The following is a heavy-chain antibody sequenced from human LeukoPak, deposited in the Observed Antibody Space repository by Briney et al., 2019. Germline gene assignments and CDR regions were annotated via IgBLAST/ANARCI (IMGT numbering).Heavy chain of an antibody. CDR2: IIPIFGTA. J-gene: IGHJ6*03. D-gene: IGHD1-14*01. Sequence: ASVKVSCKASGGTFSSYAISWVRQAPGQGLEWMGGIIPIFGTANYAQKFQGRVTITADESTSTAYMELSSLRSEDTAVYYCARSAPELGPGYYYVDVWGKGTTVTVSS. CDR1: GGTFSSYA. CDR3: ARSAPELGPGYYYVDV. V-gene: IGHV1-69*13.